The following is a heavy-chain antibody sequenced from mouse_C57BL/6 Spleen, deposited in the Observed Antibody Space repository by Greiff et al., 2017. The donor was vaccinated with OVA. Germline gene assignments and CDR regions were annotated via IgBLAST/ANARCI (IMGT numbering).Heavy chain of an antibody. Sequence: EVQLRQSGPELVKPGASVKISCKASGYTFTDYYMNWVKQSHGKSLEWIGDINPNNGGTSYNQKFKGKATLTVDKSSSTAYMELRSLTSEDSAVYYCARREDYGYYAMDYWGQGTSVTVSS. CDR2: INPNNGGT. J-gene: IGHJ4*01. D-gene: IGHD2-4*01. V-gene: IGHV1-26*01. CDR1: GYTFTDYY. CDR3: ARREDYGYYAMDY.